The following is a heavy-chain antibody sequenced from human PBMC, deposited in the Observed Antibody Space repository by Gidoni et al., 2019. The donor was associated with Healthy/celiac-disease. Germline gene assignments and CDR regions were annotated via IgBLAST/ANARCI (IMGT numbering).Heavy chain of an antibody. CDR1: GFTFSSYA. CDR3: ARRITMVRGVITAHYYYYYMDV. V-gene: IGHV3-23*01. CDR2: ISGSGGST. J-gene: IGHJ6*03. Sequence: EVQLLESGGGLVQPGGSLRLSCAASGFTFSSYAMSWVCQAPGKGLEWVSAISGSGGSTYYADSVKGRFTISRDNSKNTLYLQMNSLRAEDTAVYYCARRITMVRGVITAHYYYYYMDVWGKGTTVTVSS. D-gene: IGHD3-10*01.